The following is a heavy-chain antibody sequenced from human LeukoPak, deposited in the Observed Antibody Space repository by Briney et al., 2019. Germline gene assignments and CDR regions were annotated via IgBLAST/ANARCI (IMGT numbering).Heavy chain of an antibody. V-gene: IGHV3-23*01. CDR1: GFTFSSYA. Sequence: GGSLRLSCAASGFTFSSYAMSWVRQAPGKGLEWVSAISGSGGSTYYADSVKGRFTISRDNSKNTLYLQMNSLRAEDTAVYYCARVGGQLWSYYFDYWGQGTLVTVSS. J-gene: IGHJ4*02. CDR3: ARVGGQLWSYYFDY. CDR2: ISGSGGST. D-gene: IGHD5-18*01.